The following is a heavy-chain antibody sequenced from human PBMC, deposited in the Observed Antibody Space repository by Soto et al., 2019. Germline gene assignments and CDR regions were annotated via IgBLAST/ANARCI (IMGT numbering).Heavy chain of an antibody. Sequence: SQTLSLTCAISGDSVSSNSAAWNWIRQSPSRGLEWLGRTYYRSKWYNDYAVSVKSRITINPDTSKNQFSLQLNSVTPEDTAVYYCARDPNDHHRAAADWFDPWGQGTLVTVSS. CDR1: GDSVSSNSAA. J-gene: IGHJ5*02. CDR2: TYYRSKWYN. D-gene: IGHD6-13*01. CDR3: ARDPNDHHRAAADWFDP. V-gene: IGHV6-1*01.